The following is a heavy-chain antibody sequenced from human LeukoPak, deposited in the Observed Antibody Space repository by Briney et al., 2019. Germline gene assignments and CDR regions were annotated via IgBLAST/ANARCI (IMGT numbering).Heavy chain of an antibody. CDR2: VWREGNDK. CDR3: LREGAVACTVVRNWLDP. CDR1: GFTFNNYA. Sequence: GGSLRLSCVASGFTFNNYAIHWVRQGPGKGLEWVAVVWREGNDKYYADYVEGRFTISRDNSKNTVYLQMNRLRDDDTDVYYSLREGAVACTVVRNWLDPWGQGTLVTVSS. D-gene: IGHD6-19*01. J-gene: IGHJ5*02. V-gene: IGHV3-33*01.